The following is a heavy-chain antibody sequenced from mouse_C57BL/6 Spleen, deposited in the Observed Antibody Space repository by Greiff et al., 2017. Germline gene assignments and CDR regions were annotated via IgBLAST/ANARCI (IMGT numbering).Heavy chain of an antibody. D-gene: IGHD2-4*01. CDR1: GFTFSSYA. CDR2: ISSGGDYI. J-gene: IGHJ4*01. V-gene: IGHV5-9-1*02. Sequence: EVQLQESGEGLVKPGGSLKLSCAASGFTFSSYAMSWVRQTPEKRLEWVAYISSGGDYIYYADTVKGRFTISRDNARNTLYLQMSSLKSEDTAMYYCTRDRGYYDYDYYAMDYWGQGTSVTVSS. CDR3: TRDRGYYDYDYYAMDY.